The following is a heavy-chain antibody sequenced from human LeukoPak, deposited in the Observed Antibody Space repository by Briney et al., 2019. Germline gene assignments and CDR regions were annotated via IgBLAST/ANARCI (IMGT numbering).Heavy chain of an antibody. CDR2: IKQDGSEK. CDR3: ARPYYYGSGSGNDAFDI. V-gene: IGHV3-7*01. CDR1: GFTFSSYW. D-gene: IGHD3-10*01. J-gene: IGHJ3*02. Sequence: GGSLRLSCAASGFTFSSYWMSWVRQAPGKGLEWVANIKQDGSEKYYVDSVKGRFTISRDNAKNSLYLQMNSLRAEDTAVYYCARPYYYGSGSGNDAFDIWGQGTMVTVSS.